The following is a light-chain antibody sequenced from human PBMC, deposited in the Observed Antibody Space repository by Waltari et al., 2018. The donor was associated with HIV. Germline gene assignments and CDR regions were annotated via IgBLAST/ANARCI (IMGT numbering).Light chain of an antibody. Sequence: QLVLTQSPSASASLGASVKLTCTLSCGHSSYAIAWHQQQPEKGPRYLMKLNSDGSHSKGDGIPDRFSGSSSGAERSLTISSLQSEDEADYYCQTWGTGVFGGGTKLTVL. CDR2: LNSDGSH. CDR3: QTWGTGV. CDR1: CGHSSYA. J-gene: IGLJ3*02. V-gene: IGLV4-69*01.